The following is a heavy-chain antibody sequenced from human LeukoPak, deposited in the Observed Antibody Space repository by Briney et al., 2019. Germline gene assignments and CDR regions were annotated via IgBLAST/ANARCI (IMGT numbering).Heavy chain of an antibody. J-gene: IGHJ4*02. V-gene: IGHV4-4*07. Sequence: SETLSLTCTVSGGSISSYYWSWTRQPAGKGLEWIGRIYTSGSTNYNPSLKSRVTMSVDTSKNQFSLKLSSVTAADTAVYYCAREFPRQKYYYDSSGYYYYFDYWGQGTLVTVSS. D-gene: IGHD3-22*01. CDR1: GGSISSYY. CDR3: AREFPRQKYYYDSSGYYYYFDY. CDR2: IYTSGST.